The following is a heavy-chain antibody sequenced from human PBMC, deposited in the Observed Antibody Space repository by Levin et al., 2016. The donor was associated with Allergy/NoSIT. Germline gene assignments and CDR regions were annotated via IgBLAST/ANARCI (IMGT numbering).Heavy chain of an antibody. V-gene: IGHV3-48*03. CDR2: ISSSGSTI. D-gene: IGHD1-26*01. J-gene: IGHJ3*02. CDR1: GFTFSSYE. Sequence: GESLKISCTASGFTFSSYEMNWVRQAPGKGLEWVSYISSSGSTIYYADSVKGRCTISRDNAKNSLYLQMNSLRAEDTAVYYCARVRGIVVMYAFDIWGQGTTVTVSS. CDR3: ARVRGIVVMYAFDI.